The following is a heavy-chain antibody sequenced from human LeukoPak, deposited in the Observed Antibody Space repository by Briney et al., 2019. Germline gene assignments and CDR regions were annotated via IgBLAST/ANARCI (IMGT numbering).Heavy chain of an antibody. CDR2: INHSGST. Sequence: SETLSLTCAVYGGSFSGYYWSWIRQPPGKGLEWIGEINHSGSTNYNPSLKSRVTISVDTSKNQFSLKLSSVTAAATAVYYCARVRVRVRGFDIWGQGTMVTVSS. J-gene: IGHJ3*02. V-gene: IGHV4-34*01. CDR3: ARVRVRVRGFDI. D-gene: IGHD2-21*01. CDR1: GGSFSGYY.